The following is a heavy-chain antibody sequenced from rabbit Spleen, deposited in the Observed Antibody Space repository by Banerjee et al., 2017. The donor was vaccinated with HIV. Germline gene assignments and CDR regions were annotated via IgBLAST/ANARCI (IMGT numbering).Heavy chain of an antibody. CDR2: INSSSGST. J-gene: IGHJ6*01. D-gene: IGHD1-1*01. V-gene: IGHV1S45*01. Sequence: QEQLEESGGGLVQPEGSLTLTCTASGFSFSYGYVMCWVRQAPGKGLEWIGCINSSSGSTVYATWAKGRFTIYRASWTTVTLQMTSLTVADTASYFCARDTSSSFSSYGMDLWGPGTLVTVS. CDR1: GFSFSYGYV. CDR3: ARDTSSSFSSYGMDL.